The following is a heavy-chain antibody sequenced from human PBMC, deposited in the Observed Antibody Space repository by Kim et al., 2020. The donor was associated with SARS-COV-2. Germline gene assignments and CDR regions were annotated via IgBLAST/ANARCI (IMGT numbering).Heavy chain of an antibody. Sequence: GESLKISCKGSGYSFTSYWIGWVRQMPGNGLEWMGIIYPGDSDTRYSPSFQGQVTISADKSISTAYLQWSSLKASDTAMYYCARQDYDILTGYLSGYFDYWGQETLVTVSS. CDR1: GYSFTSYW. J-gene: IGHJ4*02. CDR2: IYPGDSDT. CDR3: ARQDYDILTGYLSGYFDY. V-gene: IGHV5-51*01. D-gene: IGHD3-9*01.